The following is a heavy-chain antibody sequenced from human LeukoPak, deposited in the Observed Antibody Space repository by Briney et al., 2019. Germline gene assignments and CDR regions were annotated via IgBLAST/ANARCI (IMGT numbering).Heavy chain of an antibody. CDR1: GFTFSSYW. CDR3: ARDRRGYYYYMDV. CDR2: IKQDGSEK. D-gene: IGHD5-12*01. Sequence: GGSLRLSCAVSGFTFSSYWMSWVRQAPGKGLEWVANIKQDGSEKYYVDSVKGRFTISRDNAKNSLYLQMNSLRAEDTAVYYCARDRRGYYYYMDVWGKGTTVTVSS. V-gene: IGHV3-7*01. J-gene: IGHJ6*03.